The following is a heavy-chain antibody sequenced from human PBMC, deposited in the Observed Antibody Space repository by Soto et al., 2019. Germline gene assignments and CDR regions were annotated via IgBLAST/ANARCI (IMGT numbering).Heavy chain of an antibody. D-gene: IGHD3-10*02. CDR2: INPNSGGT. J-gene: IGHJ5*02. CDR3: ARSCSGSYSPYNWFDP. Sequence: ASVKVSCKASGYIFSANYIHWVRQAPGQGLEWLGWINPNSGGTNYAQKFQGWVTMTRDTSISTAYMELSRLRSDDTAVYYCARSCSGSYSPYNWFDPWGQGTLVTVSS. V-gene: IGHV1-2*04. CDR1: GYIFSANY.